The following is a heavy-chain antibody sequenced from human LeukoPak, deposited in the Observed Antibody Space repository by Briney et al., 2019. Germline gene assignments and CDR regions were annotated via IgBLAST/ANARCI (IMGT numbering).Heavy chain of an antibody. V-gene: IGHV3-33*01. CDR3: ARERRADTAEALASGMDV. CDR2: IWYDGSNK. Sequence: GGSLRLSCAASGFTFSSYGMHWVRQAPGKGLEWVAVIWYDGSNKYYADSVKGRFTISRDNSKNTLYLQMNSLRAEDTAVYYCARERRADTAEALASGMDVWGQGTTVTVSS. CDR1: GFTFSSYG. D-gene: IGHD5-18*01. J-gene: IGHJ6*02.